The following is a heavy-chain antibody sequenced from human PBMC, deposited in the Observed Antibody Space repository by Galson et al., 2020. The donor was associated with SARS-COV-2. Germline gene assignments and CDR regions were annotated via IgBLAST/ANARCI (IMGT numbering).Heavy chain of an antibody. V-gene: IGHV3-9*01. J-gene: IGHJ6*02. CDR1: GFTFDDYA. CDR3: AKDIRPRGIYYYGMDV. D-gene: IGHD3-16*01. CDR2: ISWNSGSI. Sequence: GGSLSLSCAASGFTFDDYAMHWVRQAPEKGLEWVSGISWNSGSIGYADSVKGRFTISRDNAKNSLYLQMNSLRAEDTALYYCAKDIRPRGIYYYGMDVWGQGSTVTVSS.